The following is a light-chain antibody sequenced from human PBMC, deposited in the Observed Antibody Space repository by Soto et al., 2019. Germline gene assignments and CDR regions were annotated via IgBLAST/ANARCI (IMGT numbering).Light chain of an antibody. CDR3: QHGYSTPLT. CDR1: QSISTY. J-gene: IGKJ4*01. CDR2: AAS. V-gene: IGKV1-39*01. Sequence: DIQMTQSPSSLSASVGDRVTITCRASQSISTYLHWYQQKPGKAPNLLIYAASTLQSGVPSRFSGSGSGTDFTLTIGSLQPEDFATYFCQHGYSTPLTFGGGTKVDIK.